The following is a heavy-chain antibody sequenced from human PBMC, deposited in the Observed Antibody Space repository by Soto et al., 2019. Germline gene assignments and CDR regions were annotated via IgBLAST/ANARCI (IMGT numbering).Heavy chain of an antibody. J-gene: IGHJ4*02. CDR1: GFTFYNYA. CDR3: AKVGIENYVWGSYRSDYYFDS. Sequence: PGGSLRLSCAASGFTFYNYAMSWVRQAPGKGLEWVSSIDGSGGYTYYADSVKGRFTISRDTSENSLYLQMNSPRADDTAIYWCAKVGIENYVWGSYRSDYYFDSWGQGTLVTVSS. V-gene: IGHV3-23*01. CDR2: IDGSGGYT. D-gene: IGHD3-16*02.